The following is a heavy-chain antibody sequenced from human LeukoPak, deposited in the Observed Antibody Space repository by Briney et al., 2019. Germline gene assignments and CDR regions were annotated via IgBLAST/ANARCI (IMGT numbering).Heavy chain of an antibody. CDR2: IGSRGTTI. CDR3: AREVTGLSAVVTHRFDP. Sequence: GGSLRLSCVASGFTFSSYEMNWVRQAPGKGLEWVSYIGSRGTTIHYADSVKGRFTISRDNAKNSLYLQMNSLRAEDTAMYHCAREVTGLSAVVTHRFDPWGQGTLVTVSS. D-gene: IGHD4-23*01. V-gene: IGHV3-48*03. J-gene: IGHJ5*02. CDR1: GFTFSSYE.